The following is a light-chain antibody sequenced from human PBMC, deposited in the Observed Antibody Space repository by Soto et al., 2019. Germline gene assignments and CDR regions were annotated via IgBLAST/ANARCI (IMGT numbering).Light chain of an antibody. CDR1: QSISSW. CDR2: KAS. J-gene: IGKJ2*01. V-gene: IGKV1-5*03. Sequence: DIQLTQSPSSLSASVGDRVTITCRASQSISSWLAWYQQKPGKAPKLLIYKASSLESGVPSRFSGSGSGTDFTLTISTLQPDDFAIYYCQQYNSYSYTLGQGTKLEAK. CDR3: QQYNSYSYT.